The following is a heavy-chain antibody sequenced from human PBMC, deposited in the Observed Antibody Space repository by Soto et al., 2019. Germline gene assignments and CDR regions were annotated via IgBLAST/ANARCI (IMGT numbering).Heavy chain of an antibody. CDR1: GFTFSTYG. J-gene: IGHJ6*03. D-gene: IGHD2-15*01. V-gene: IGHV3-33*01. Sequence: SLRLSCAASGFTFSTYGMHWVRQAPGKGLEWVAIIWNDGSNKYYADSVKGRFTISRDTSENTLYLQMNSLRAEDTAVYYCARDDVLCDGGRCYGIPLDVGGKGTTVTVPS. CDR3: ARDDVLCDGGRCYGIPLDV. CDR2: IWNDGSNK.